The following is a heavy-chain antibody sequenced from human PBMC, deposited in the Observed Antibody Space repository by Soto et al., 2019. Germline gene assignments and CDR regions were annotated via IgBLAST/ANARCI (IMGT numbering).Heavy chain of an antibody. V-gene: IGHV1-3*01. D-gene: IGHD6-19*01. CDR1: GYTFTSYA. Sequence: ASVKVSCKASGYTFTSYAMHLVRQAPGQRLEWMGWINAGTGNTKYSQKFQGRVTITRDTSASTAYMELSSLRSEDTAVYYCARDLGIAVAGPDYWGQGTLVTVSS. J-gene: IGHJ4*02. CDR3: ARDLGIAVAGPDY. CDR2: INAGTGNT.